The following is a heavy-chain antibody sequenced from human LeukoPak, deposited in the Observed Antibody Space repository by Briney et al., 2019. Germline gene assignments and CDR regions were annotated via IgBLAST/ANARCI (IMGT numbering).Heavy chain of an antibody. V-gene: IGHV3-48*01. D-gene: IGHD6-19*01. CDR1: GFTFSTYT. CDR2: ISSSRSTI. J-gene: IGHJ4*02. CDR3: ASPISGWYD. Sequence: GGSLRLSCAASGFTFSTYTMNWVRQAPGKGLEWVSSISSSRSTIYYADSVKGRFTISRDNAKNSLCLQMNSLRAEDTAVYYCASPISGWYDWGQGTLVTVSS.